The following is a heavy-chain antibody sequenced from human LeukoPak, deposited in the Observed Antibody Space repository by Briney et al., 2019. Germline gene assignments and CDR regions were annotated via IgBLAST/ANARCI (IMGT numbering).Heavy chain of an antibody. Sequence: SETLSLTCTVSGGSISSGSHYWSWIRQPAGKGLEWIGRIYTSGSTNYNPSLKSRVTISVDTSKNQFSLKLDSMTAADTAFYYCARGAAAAILFDYWGQGTLVTVSS. CDR3: ARGAAAAILFDY. CDR1: GGSISSGSHY. CDR2: IYTSGST. D-gene: IGHD2-21*02. J-gene: IGHJ4*02. V-gene: IGHV4-61*02.